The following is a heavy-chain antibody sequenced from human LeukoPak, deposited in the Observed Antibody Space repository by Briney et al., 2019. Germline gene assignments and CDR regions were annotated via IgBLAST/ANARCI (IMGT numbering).Heavy chain of an antibody. CDR1: GGSISSYY. CDR3: ARGDTIFGVVTYEN. D-gene: IGHD3-3*01. V-gene: IGHV4-59*12. CDR2: IYYSGST. Sequence: SETLSLTCTVSGGSISSYYWSWIRQPPGKGLEWIGYIYYSGSTNYNPSLKSRVTISVDTSKNQFSLKLSSVTAADTAVYYCARGDTIFGVVTYENWGQGTLVTVSS. J-gene: IGHJ4*02.